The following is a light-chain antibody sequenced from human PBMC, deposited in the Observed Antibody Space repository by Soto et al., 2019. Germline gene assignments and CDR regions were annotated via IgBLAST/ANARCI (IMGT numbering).Light chain of an antibody. Sequence: QSALTQPASVSGSPGQSITISCTGTSSDVGGYNFVSWYQQHPGKAPKLIIYDVSNRPSGVSDRFSGSKSGNTASLAISGLQAEDEADYYCSSYSSSSTPCVFGTGTQLTVL. CDR2: DVS. V-gene: IGLV2-14*01. CDR1: SSDVGGYNF. CDR3: SSYSSSSTPCV. J-gene: IGLJ1*01.